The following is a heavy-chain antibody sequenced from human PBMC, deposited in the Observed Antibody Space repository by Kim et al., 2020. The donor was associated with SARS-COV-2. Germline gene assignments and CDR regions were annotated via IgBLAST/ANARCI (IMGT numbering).Heavy chain of an antibody. CDR1: GFTFSSYS. Sequence: GGSLRLSCAASGFTFSSYSMNWVRQAPGKGLEWVSSISSSSSYIYYADSVKGRFTISRDNAKNSLYLQMNSLRAEDTAVYYCARRGDGSSWPYYYYYYGMAVWGQGTTVTVSS. D-gene: IGHD1-26*01. CDR3: ARRGDGSSWPYYYYYYGMAV. V-gene: IGHV3-21*01. CDR2: ISSSSSYI. J-gene: IGHJ6*02.